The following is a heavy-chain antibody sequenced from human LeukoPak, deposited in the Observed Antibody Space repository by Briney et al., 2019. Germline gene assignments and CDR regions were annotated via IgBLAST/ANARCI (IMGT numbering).Heavy chain of an antibody. CDR1: GFTFSSYS. CDR3: ARRKAFDI. D-gene: IGHD1-14*01. CDR2: IYYSGST. J-gene: IGHJ3*02. V-gene: IGHV4-59*01. Sequence: GSLRLSRAASGFTFSSYSMNWIRQPPGKGLEWIGYIYYSGSTYYNPSLKGRVTVSVDTSKNQFSLKLSSVTAADTAVYYCARRKAFDIWGQGTMVTVSS.